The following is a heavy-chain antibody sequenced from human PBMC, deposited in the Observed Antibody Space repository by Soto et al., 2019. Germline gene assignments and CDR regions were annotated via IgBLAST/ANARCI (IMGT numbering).Heavy chain of an antibody. V-gene: IGHV3-72*01. J-gene: IGHJ4*02. Sequence: GGSPRHSCGAPGFTFSDYMDWVRQVPGKGLERVGRIRNKANNYTTEYAASVTGRFTISRDDSKNPLYLQMNSLKTEDTAVYFCVRYCSGGTCCHWGQGTLVTVSS. CDR3: VRYCSGGTCCH. D-gene: IGHD2-15*01. CDR1: GFTFSDY. CDR2: IRNKANNYTT.